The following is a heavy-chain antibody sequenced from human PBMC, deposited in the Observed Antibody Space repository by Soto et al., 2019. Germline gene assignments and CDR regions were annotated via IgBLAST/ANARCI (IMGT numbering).Heavy chain of an antibody. CDR1: GFTFSDYY. J-gene: IGHJ3*02. CDR2: ISSSGSTI. Sequence: GGSLRLSCAASGFTFSDYYMSWIRQAPGKGLEWVSYISSSGSTIYYADSVKGRFTISRDNAKNSLYLQMNSLRAEDTAVYYCATVQLEDDAFDIWGQGTMVTVSS. D-gene: IGHD1-1*01. V-gene: IGHV3-11*01. CDR3: ATVQLEDDAFDI.